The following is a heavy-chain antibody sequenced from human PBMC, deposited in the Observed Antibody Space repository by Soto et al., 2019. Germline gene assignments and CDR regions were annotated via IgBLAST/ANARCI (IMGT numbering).Heavy chain of an antibody. V-gene: IGHV2-70*01. Sequence: SGPTLVNPTQTLTLTCTFSGFSLSTSGMCVSWIRRPPGKALEWLALIDWDDDKYYSTSLKTRLTISKDTSKNQVVLTMTNMDPVDTATYYCARTPLGYCSGGSCLPYYYYYGMDVWGQGTTVTVSS. CDR3: ARTPLGYCSGGSCLPYYYYYGMDV. D-gene: IGHD2-15*01. CDR1: GFSLSTSGMC. CDR2: IDWDDDK. J-gene: IGHJ6*02.